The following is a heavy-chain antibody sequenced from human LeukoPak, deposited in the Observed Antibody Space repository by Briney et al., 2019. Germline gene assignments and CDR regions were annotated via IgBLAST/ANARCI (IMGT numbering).Heavy chain of an antibody. CDR2: IYYSGST. CDR3: ATKQSHGGTGYYYYGMDV. J-gene: IGHJ6*02. V-gene: IGHV4-61*08. D-gene: IGHD4-23*01. Sequence: SETLSLTCTVSGGSISSGDYYWSWIRQPPGKGLEWIGYIYYSGSTNYNPSLKSRVTISVDTSKNQFSLKLSSVTAADTAVYYCATKQSHGGTGYYYYGMDVWGQGTTVTVSS. CDR1: GGSISSGDYY.